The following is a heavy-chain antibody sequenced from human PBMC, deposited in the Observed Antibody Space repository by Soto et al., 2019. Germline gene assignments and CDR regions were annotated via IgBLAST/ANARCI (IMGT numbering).Heavy chain of an antibody. J-gene: IGHJ5*02. V-gene: IGHV1-3*01. Sequence: QVQLVQSGAEVKKPGASVKVSCKASGYTFTSYAMHWVRQAPGQRLEWMGWINAGNGNTKYSQKFQGRVTITRDTSASTDYMELSSLRSEDTAVYYCAREGDYGGNAPWGQGTLVTVSS. CDR1: GYTFTSYA. CDR3: AREGDYGGNAP. CDR2: INAGNGNT. D-gene: IGHD4-17*01.